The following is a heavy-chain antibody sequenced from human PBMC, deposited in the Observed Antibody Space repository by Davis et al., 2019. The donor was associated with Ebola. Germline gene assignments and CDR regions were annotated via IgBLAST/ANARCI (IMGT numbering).Heavy chain of an antibody. CDR3: ARDASLTGYSWSDY. CDR1: GFTFSTYW. Sequence: GESLKISCAASGFTFSTYWMSWVRQAPGKGLEWVANIKQDGSEKYYVDSVKGRFTISRDNGKNSLYLQMNSLRAEDTAVYYCARDASLTGYSWSDYWGQGTLVTVSS. D-gene: IGHD3-9*01. CDR2: IKQDGSEK. V-gene: IGHV3-7*01. J-gene: IGHJ4*02.